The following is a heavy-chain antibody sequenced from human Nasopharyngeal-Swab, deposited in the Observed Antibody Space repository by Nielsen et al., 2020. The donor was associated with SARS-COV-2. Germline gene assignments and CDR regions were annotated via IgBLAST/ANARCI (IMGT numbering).Heavy chain of an antibody. D-gene: IGHD3-16*02. CDR2: IIHIFGTA. V-gene: IGHV1-69*06. J-gene: IGHJ4*02. CDR3: ARNPVDYDYVWGSYRYSTFDY. Sequence: SSVTVSCQGSVCTFRSSASGSLRQAPVQALEWRGGIIHIFGTANFAQKFQGRVTITADKSTSTAYMELSSLRSEDTAVYYCARNPVDYDYVWGSYRYSTFDYWGQGTLVTVSS. CDR1: VCTFRSSA.